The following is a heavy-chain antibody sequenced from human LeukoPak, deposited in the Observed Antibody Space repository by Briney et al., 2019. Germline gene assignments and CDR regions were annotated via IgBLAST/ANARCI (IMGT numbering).Heavy chain of an antibody. V-gene: IGHV4-59*08. CDR3: ARHLYADDSSGYSP. Sequence: SETLSLTCTVSGGSISSYYWSWIRQPAGKGLEWIGSIYYSGSTYYNPSLKSRVTISVDTSKNQFSLKLSSVTAADTAVYYCARHLYADDSSGYSPWGQGTLVTVSS. D-gene: IGHD3-22*01. J-gene: IGHJ5*02. CDR2: IYYSGST. CDR1: GGSISSYY.